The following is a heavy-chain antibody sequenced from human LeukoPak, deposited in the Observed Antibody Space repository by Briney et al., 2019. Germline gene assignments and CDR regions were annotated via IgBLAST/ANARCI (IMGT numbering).Heavy chain of an antibody. D-gene: IGHD2-2*01. CDR2: ISSSSSYI. J-gene: IGHJ4*02. V-gene: IGHV3-21*01. Sequence: KPGGSLRLSCAASGFTFSSYNMNWVRQAPGKGLEWVSSISSSSSYIYYADSLKGRFTISRDNAKNSLYLQINSLRAEDTAVYYCSTSRFCSSTSCLFPFDNWGRGTLVTVSS. CDR3: STSRFCSSTSCLFPFDN. CDR1: GFTFSSYN.